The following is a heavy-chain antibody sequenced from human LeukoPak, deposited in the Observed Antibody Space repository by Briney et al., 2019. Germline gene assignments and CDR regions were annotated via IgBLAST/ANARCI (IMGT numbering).Heavy chain of an antibody. CDR2: IYYSGTT. J-gene: IGHJ5*02. CDR3: ARETDPFDP. CDR1: GGSTTNSSYY. D-gene: IGHD2-21*02. V-gene: IGHV4-39*07. Sequence: SSETLSLTCTVSGGSTTNSSYYWGWIRQPPGKGLEWIGSIYYSGTTYYNPALQSRVTISLDTSRNQFSLKLTSVFAADTAVYYCARETDPFDPWGQGTLVTVSS.